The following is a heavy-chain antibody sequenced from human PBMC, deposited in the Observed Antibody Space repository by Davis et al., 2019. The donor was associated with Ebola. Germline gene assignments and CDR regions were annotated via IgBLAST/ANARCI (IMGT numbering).Heavy chain of an antibody. CDR1: GFTFSSYT. V-gene: IGHV3-23*01. D-gene: IGHD4-11*01. CDR3: AKRSDYRSFDY. J-gene: IGHJ4*02. Sequence: GESLKISCAASGFTFSSYTMTWVRQAPGKGLEWVSGISTGGGVTIYADSVKGRFTISRDNSKNTLYLQMNSLRGEDTAVYYCAKRSDYRSFDYWGQGNLVIVSS. CDR2: ISTGGGVT.